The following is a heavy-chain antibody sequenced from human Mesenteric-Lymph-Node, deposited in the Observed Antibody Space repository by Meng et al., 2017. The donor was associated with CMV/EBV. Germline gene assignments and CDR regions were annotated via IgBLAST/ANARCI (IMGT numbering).Heavy chain of an antibody. CDR1: GFTFRSYS. CDR3: ARGVDCSSTSCYKKGWFDP. J-gene: IGHJ5*02. Sequence: GESLKISCAASGFTFRSYSMNWVRQAPGKGLEWVSSISSSSSYIYYADSVKGRFTISRDNAKNSLYLQMNSLRAEDTAVYYCARGVDCSSTSCYKKGWFDPWGQGTLVTVSS. V-gene: IGHV3-21*01. CDR2: ISSSSSYI. D-gene: IGHD2-2*02.